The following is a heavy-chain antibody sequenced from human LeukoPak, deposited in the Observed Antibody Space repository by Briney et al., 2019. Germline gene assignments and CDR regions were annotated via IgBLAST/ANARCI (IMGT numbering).Heavy chain of an antibody. D-gene: IGHD1-1*01. Sequence: ASVKVSCKASGYTFTGYYMHWVRQAPGQGLEWMGRISPNSGGTNSAQKFRDRVTMTRDTSISTAYMELSRLRSDDTAVYYCARSYNWNGDFDYWGQGTLVTVSS. CDR2: ISPNSGGT. CDR1: GYTFTGYY. CDR3: ARSYNWNGDFDY. J-gene: IGHJ4*02. V-gene: IGHV1-2*06.